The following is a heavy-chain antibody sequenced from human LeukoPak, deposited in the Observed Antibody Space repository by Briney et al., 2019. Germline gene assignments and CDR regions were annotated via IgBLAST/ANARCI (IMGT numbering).Heavy chain of an antibody. D-gene: IGHD4-23*01. J-gene: IGHJ5*02. CDR3: ARDVTYYGGDWFDP. Sequence: GGSLRLSCAASGFTFSSSAMNWVRQAPGKGLEWVSYISSGTSTIYYADSVKGRFTISRDNAKNSLYLQMNSLRAVDTAVYYCARDVTYYGGDWFDPWGQGTLVTVSS. CDR2: ISSGTSTI. V-gene: IGHV3-48*04. CDR1: GFTFSSSA.